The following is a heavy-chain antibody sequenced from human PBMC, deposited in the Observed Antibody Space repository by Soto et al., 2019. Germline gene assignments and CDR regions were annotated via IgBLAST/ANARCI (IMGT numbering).Heavy chain of an antibody. J-gene: IGHJ4*02. V-gene: IGHV1-69*13. CDR2: IIPIFGTA. CDR1: GGTFSSYA. D-gene: IGHD6-19*01. CDR3: ARAHRAVAGPFDH. Sequence: SVKVSCKASGGTFSSYAISWVRQAPGQGLEWMGGIIPIFGTANYAQKFQGRVTITADESTSTAYMELSSLRSEDTAVYYCARAHRAVAGPFDHRGQGTLVTVSS.